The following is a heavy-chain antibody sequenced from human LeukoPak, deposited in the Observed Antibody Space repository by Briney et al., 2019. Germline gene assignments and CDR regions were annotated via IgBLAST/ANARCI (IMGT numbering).Heavy chain of an antibody. CDR2: ITSSGSTI. CDR1: EFTFNSSA. V-gene: IGHV3-48*03. J-gene: IGHJ4*02. CDR3: ARIMRFYFDY. Sequence: PGGSLRLSCTASEFTFNSSAMGWVRQTPGKGLEWVSYITSSGSTIYYADSVKGRFTISRDNAKNSLYLQMNSLRAEDTAVYYCARIMRFYFDYWGQGTLVTVSS. D-gene: IGHD2-8*01.